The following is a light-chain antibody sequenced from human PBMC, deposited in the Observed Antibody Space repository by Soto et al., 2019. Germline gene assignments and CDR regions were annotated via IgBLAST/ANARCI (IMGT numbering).Light chain of an antibody. Sequence: QSALTQPASVSGSPGQSITISCTGASSDVLSYDAVSWYQHRPGKAPKLIIYEGNKRPSGVSNRFSGPRSGNMASLTISGLQAEDEADYYCCSYVYSNSWVFGGGTQLTVL. J-gene: IGLJ3*02. CDR1: SSDVLSYDA. V-gene: IGLV2-23*01. CDR3: CSYVYSNSWV. CDR2: EGN.